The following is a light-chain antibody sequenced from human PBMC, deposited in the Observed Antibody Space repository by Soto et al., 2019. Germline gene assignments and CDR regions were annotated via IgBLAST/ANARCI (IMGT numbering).Light chain of an antibody. CDR1: TGPVTDDHF. CDR2: NTI. V-gene: IGLV7-43*01. CDR3: LLYYGGPQI. J-gene: IGLJ2*01. Sequence: QAVVAQESSVTVSPGETVTLTCGSNTGPVTDDHFPIWFQQKPGQPPRTLIYNTIYKKSWTPARFSGSLLGGKTALTLSGVRPEDEADYYCLLYYGGPQIFGGGTQLTVL.